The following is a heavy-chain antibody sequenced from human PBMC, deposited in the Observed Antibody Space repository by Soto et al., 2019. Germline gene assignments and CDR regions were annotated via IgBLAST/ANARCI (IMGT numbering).Heavy chain of an antibody. Sequence: EVQLVQSGAEVKKPGESLRISCKGSGYSFTSYWISWVRQMPGKGLEWMGRIDPSDSYTNYSPSFQVHVTISADKSISTAYLQWSSLKASDTAMYYCVRLPAASNWFDPWGQGTLVTVSS. D-gene: IGHD2-2*01. CDR3: VRLPAASNWFDP. V-gene: IGHV5-10-1*03. CDR2: IDPSDSYT. CDR1: GYSFTSYW. J-gene: IGHJ5*02.